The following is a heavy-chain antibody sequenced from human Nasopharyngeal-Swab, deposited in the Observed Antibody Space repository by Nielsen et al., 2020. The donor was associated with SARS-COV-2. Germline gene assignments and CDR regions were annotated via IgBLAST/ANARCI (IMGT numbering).Heavy chain of an antibody. V-gene: IGHV3-30*04. CDR1: GFTFSSYA. J-gene: IGHJ4*02. D-gene: IGHD1-14*01. CDR3: GGTAH. Sequence: GGSLRLSCAASGFTFSSYAMHWVRQAPGKGLEWVAVISYDGSNKYYADSVKGRFTISRDNSKNTLYLQMNSLRAEDTAVYYCGGTAHWGQGTLVTVSS. CDR2: ISYDGSNK.